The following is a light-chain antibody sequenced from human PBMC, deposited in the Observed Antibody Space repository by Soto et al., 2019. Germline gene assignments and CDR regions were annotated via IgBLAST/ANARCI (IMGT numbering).Light chain of an antibody. CDR2: AAS. CDR3: QQSTTWT. V-gene: IGKV1-39*01. Sequence: DIQMTQSPSSLSASVGDRVTISCRASQSISSYLNWYQQKPGKAPKLLIYAASSLQSGVPSRFSGSGSETDFTLTISSLQPEDFATYSCQQSTTWTFGQGTKVHI. CDR1: QSISSY. J-gene: IGKJ1*01.